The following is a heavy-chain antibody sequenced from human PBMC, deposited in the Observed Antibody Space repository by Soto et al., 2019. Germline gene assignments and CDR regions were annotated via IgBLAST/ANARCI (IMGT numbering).Heavy chain of an antibody. Sequence: ASVKISCKASGYTFTSYYMHWVRQAPGQGLEWMGIINTSGGSTTYAQKLQGRVTMTRDTSTSTVYMELRSLRSEDTAVYYCARAPERLRFLEWFSNEYMDGWGQGTKVTVSS. V-gene: IGHV1-46*01. CDR2: INTSGGST. D-gene: IGHD3-3*01. CDR3: ARAPERLRFLEWFSNEYMDG. J-gene: IGHJ6*02. CDR1: GYTFTSYY.